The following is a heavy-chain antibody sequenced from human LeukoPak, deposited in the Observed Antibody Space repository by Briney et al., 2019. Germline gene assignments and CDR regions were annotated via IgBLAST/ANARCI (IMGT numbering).Heavy chain of an antibody. J-gene: IGHJ6*03. CDR2: IRSKANSYAT. D-gene: IGHD2-2*01. CDR1: GFTFSGSA. V-gene: IGHV3-73*01. CDR3: TRRGPYCSSTSCYSNYSYLDV. Sequence: PGGSLRLSCAASGFTFSGSAMHWVRQASGKGLEWVGRIRSKANSYATAYAASVKGRFTISRDDSKNTAYLQMNSLKTEDTAVYYCTRRGPYCSSTSCYSNYSYLDVWGKGTTVTVSS.